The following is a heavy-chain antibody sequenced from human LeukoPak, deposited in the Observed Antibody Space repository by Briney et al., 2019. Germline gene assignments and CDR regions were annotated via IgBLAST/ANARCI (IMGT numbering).Heavy chain of an antibody. D-gene: IGHD6-19*01. V-gene: IGHV3-30*02. Sequence: GGSLRLSCAASGFTFSSYGMHWVRQAPGKGLEWVAFIRYDGSNKYYADSVKGRFTISRDNSKNALYLQMNSLRAEDTAVYYCAERVVAGESFDYWGQGTLVTVSS. J-gene: IGHJ4*02. CDR3: AERVVAGESFDY. CDR2: IRYDGSNK. CDR1: GFTFSSYG.